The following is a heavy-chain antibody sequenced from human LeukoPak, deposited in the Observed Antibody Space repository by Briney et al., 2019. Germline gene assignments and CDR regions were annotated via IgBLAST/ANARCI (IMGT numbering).Heavy chain of an antibody. V-gene: IGHV4-59*08. CDR2: IYYSGST. D-gene: IGHD6-6*01. CDR3: ARLFSPYSSSSYYYGMDV. J-gene: IGHJ6*02. Sequence: SETLSLTCTVSGGSISSYYWSWIRQPPRKGLEWIGYIYYSGSTNYNPSLKSRVTISVDTPKNQFSLKLSSVTAADTAVYYCARLFSPYSSSSYYYGMDVWGQGTTVTVSS. CDR1: GGSISSYY.